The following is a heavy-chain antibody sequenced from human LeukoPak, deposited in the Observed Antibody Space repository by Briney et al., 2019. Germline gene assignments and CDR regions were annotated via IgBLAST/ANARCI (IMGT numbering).Heavy chain of an antibody. Sequence: GGSLRLSCAASGFTFSTYAMNWVRQAPGKGLEWVAVISYDGRQNYYADSVKGRFTISRDNSKNTLYLQMNSLRAEDTAVYYCAKDHDPNYYDSSYFDYWGQGTLVTVSS. CDR3: AKDHDPNYYDSSYFDY. V-gene: IGHV3-30*04. CDR2: ISYDGRQN. D-gene: IGHD3-22*01. J-gene: IGHJ4*02. CDR1: GFTFSTYA.